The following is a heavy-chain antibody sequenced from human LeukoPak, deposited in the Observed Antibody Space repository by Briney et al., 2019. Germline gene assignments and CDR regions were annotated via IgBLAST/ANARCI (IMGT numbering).Heavy chain of an antibody. Sequence: GGSLCLSCAVSGFTFSALLMSWVRQAPGKGLEWVGNIKQDGREKYHADSGNGLFTASRDNAKNSLYLQMNRLRAEYTAVYYCSRDCGKNVLPSAFDYWGQGTLVTVSS. CDR1: GFTFSALL. D-gene: IGHD3-3*02. CDR3: SRDCGKNVLPSAFDY. J-gene: IGHJ4*02. V-gene: IGHV3-7*01. CDR2: IKQDGREK.